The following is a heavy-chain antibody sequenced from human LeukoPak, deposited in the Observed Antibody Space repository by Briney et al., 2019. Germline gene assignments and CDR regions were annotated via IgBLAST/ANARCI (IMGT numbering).Heavy chain of an antibody. CDR3: ARASDYGDYGHGLHYFDY. CDR2: IYYSGST. V-gene: IGHV4-31*03. J-gene: IGHJ4*02. Sequence: PSETLSLTCTVSGGSISSGGYCWSWIRQHPGKGLEWIGYIYYSGSTYYNPSLKSRVTISVDTSKNQFSLKLSSVTAADTAVYYCARASDYGDYGHGLHYFDYWGQGTLVTVSS. CDR1: GGSISSGGYC. D-gene: IGHD4-17*01.